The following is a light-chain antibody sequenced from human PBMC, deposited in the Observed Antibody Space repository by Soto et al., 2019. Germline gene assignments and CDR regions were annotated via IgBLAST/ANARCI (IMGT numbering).Light chain of an antibody. CDR3: QQRSNWPIT. CDR1: QSVSSR. J-gene: IGKJ5*01. CDR2: DAS. V-gene: IGKV3D-11*03. Sequence: EIVLTQSPGTLSLSPGERATLSCRASQSVSSRLAWYQQKPGQAPRLLIYDASNRATGIPARISGSGSGTDFTLTITSLEPEDFAVYYCQQRSNWPITFGQGTRLEN.